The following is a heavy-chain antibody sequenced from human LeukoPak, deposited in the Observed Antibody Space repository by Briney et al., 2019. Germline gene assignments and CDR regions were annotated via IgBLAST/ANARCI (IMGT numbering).Heavy chain of an antibody. CDR2: ISSSSSYI. V-gene: IGHV3-21*01. CDR1: GFTLSSYN. Sequence: GGCLSLSCAASGFTLSSYNMNWVRQAPGKGLEWVSSISSSSSYIYYADSVKGRFTISRDNATNSLYLQMNSLRAEDTAVYYCAGAEAGGDYWGQGTLVTVSS. CDR3: AGAEAGGDY. J-gene: IGHJ4*02. D-gene: IGHD3-10*01.